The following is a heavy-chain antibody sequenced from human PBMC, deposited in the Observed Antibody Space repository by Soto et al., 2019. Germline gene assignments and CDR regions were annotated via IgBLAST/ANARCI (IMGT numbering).Heavy chain of an antibody. CDR1: GYSFTSYW. Sequence: GESLKISCKGSGYSFTSYWIGWVRQMPGKGLEWMGIIYPGDSDTRYSLSFQGQVTISADKSISTAYLQWSSLKASDTAMYYCARLGYYYDSSGYFSYGMDVWGQGTTVTVSS. CDR2: IYPGDSDT. CDR3: ARLGYYYDSSGYFSYGMDV. V-gene: IGHV5-51*01. J-gene: IGHJ6*02. D-gene: IGHD3-22*01.